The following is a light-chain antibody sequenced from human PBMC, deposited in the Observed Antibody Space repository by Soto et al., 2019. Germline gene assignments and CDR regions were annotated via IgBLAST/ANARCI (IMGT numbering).Light chain of an antibody. V-gene: IGLV2-14*01. CDR3: CSYTSSGTWV. CDR2: EVD. J-gene: IGLJ3*02. CDR1: SSDVGGYNY. Sequence: QSVLTQPASVSGSPGQSITISCTGTSSDVGGYNYVSWFQQHPGEAPKLMIYEVDYRPSGISDRFSAFKSGNTASLTISGLQAEYEADYYCCSYTSSGTWVFGGGTQLHVL.